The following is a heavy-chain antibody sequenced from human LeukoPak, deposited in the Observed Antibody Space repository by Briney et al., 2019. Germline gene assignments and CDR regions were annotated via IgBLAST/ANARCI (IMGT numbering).Heavy chain of an antibody. CDR1: GGSISSGGYS. CDR3: ARTPGAIFGVVIGYFDY. J-gene: IGHJ4*02. Sequence: PSETLSLTCAVSGGSISSGGYSWSWIRQPPGKGLEWLGYIYHSGSTYYNPSLKSRVTISVDRSKNQFSLKLSSVTAADTAVYYCARTPGAIFGVVIGYFDYWGQGTLVTVSS. V-gene: IGHV4-30-2*01. CDR2: IYHSGST. D-gene: IGHD3-3*01.